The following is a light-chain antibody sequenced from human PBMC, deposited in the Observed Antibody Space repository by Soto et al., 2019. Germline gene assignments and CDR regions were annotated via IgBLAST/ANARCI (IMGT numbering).Light chain of an antibody. CDR1: NIGSNF. V-gene: IGLV3-21*02. Sequence: SYELTQPPSVSVAPGQTARITCEGDNIGSNFVHWYQQRPGQAPVLVISDNSDRPSGIPERFSGSNSGNTATLTISRVEAGDEADYYCQVWDSSTDPVVFGGGTKLTVL. CDR2: DNS. J-gene: IGLJ2*01. CDR3: QVWDSSTDPVV.